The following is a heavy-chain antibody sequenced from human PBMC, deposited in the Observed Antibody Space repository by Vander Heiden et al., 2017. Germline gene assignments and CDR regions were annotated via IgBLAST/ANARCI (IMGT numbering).Heavy chain of an antibody. D-gene: IGHD3-22*01. V-gene: IGHV4-39*01. J-gene: IGHJ5*02. CDR1: GGSISSSIYY. CDR2: IDYSGST. Sequence: QLQLQESGPGLAKPSATLSLTCTVSGGSISSSIYYWGWNRRPPGKGLGWIGSIDYSGSTYYNPSLKSRVTISVDTSKNQFSLKLSSVTAADTAVYYCARRSYDSSGVPRFDPWGQGTLVTVSS. CDR3: ARRSYDSSGVPRFDP.